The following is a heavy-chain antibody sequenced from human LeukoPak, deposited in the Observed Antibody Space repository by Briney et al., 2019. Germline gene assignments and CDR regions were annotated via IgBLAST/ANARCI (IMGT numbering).Heavy chain of an antibody. CDR3: AKCVWYYKYYYYYYMDV. Sequence: PGGSLRLSCAASGFTFSSYAMSWVRQAPGKGLEWVSAISGSGGSTYYADSVKGRFTISRDNSKNTLYLQMNSLRAEDTAVYYCAKCVWYYKYYYYYYMDVWGKGTTVTVSS. J-gene: IGHJ6*03. D-gene: IGHD2-8*01. V-gene: IGHV3-23*01. CDR1: GFTFSSYA. CDR2: ISGSGGST.